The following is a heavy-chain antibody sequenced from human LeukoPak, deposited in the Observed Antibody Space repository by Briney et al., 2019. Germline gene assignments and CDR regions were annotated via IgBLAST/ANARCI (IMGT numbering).Heavy chain of an antibody. J-gene: IGHJ4*02. CDR3: AREGPRDHLDY. D-gene: IGHD1-14*01. CDR2: INHSGST. V-gene: IGHV4-34*01. Sequence: SETLSLTCAVYGGSFSDYYWTWIRQPPGKGLEWIGEINHSGSTNYNPSLKSRVTISVDTSKNQFSLKPTSVTAADTAVYYCAREGPRDHLDYWGQGTLVTVSS. CDR1: GGSFSDYY.